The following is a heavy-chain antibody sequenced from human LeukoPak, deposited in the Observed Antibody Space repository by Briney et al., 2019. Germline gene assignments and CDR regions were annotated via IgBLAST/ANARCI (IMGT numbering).Heavy chain of an antibody. J-gene: IGHJ6*03. CDR3: ARHWGLGLIYYYYMDV. CDR1: GGSFSGYY. D-gene: IGHD7-27*01. V-gene: IGHV4-34*01. Sequence: SETLSLTCAVYGGSFSGYYWSWIRQPPGKGLEWIGEINHSGSTNYNPSLKSRVTISVDTSKNQFSLKLSSVTAADTAVYYCARHWGLGLIYYYYMDVWGKGTTVTVSS. CDR2: INHSGST.